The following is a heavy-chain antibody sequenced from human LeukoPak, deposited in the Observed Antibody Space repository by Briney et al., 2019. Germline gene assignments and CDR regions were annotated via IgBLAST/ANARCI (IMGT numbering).Heavy chain of an antibody. J-gene: IGHJ6*02. V-gene: IGHV3-74*01. D-gene: IGHD2-15*01. CDR1: GFTFSSYW. Sequence: SGGSLRLSCAASGFTFSSYWMHWVRQAPGKGLVWVSRINSDGSSTSYADSVKGRFTISRDNAKSTLYLQMNSLRAEDTAVYYCARAPIGYCSGGSCYYYCGMDVWGQGATVTVSS. CDR2: INSDGSST. CDR3: ARAPIGYCSGGSCYYYCGMDV.